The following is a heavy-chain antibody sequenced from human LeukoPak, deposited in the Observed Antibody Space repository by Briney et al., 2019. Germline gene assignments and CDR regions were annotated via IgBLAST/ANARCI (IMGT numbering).Heavy chain of an antibody. V-gene: IGHV3-11*01. CDR1: GFTFSVYN. CDR2: ISSSGRSM. CDR3: ASEGSHLY. J-gene: IGHJ4*02. Sequence: GGSLRLSCAASGFTFSVYNVTWIRQAPGKGLQWVSSISSSGRSMYYADSVKGRFTISRDNSKSSLYLQLNSLRAEDPAVYYCASEGSHLYWGQGTLVTVSS.